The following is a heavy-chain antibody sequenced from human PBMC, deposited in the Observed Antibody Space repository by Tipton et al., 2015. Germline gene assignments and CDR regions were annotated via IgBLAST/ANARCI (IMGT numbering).Heavy chain of an antibody. Sequence: TLSLTCTVSGGSISSSSYSWGWIRQPPGKGLELIGSIYYSGSTYYNPSLKRRVTISVDTSKNQFSLKLTSVTAADTAVYYCAKERTYYSFWSGYYQGAFDAWGQGTLGTVSS. V-gene: IGHV4-39*01. J-gene: IGHJ4*02. CDR1: GGSISSSSYS. CDR2: IYYSGST. D-gene: IGHD3-3*01. CDR3: AKERTYYSFWSGYYQGAFDA.